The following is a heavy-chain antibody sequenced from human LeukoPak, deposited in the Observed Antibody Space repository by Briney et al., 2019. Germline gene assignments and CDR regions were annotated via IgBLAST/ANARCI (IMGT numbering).Heavy chain of an antibody. CDR1: GFTFSTSW. CDR2: IKQDGSEK. V-gene: IGHV3-7*01. J-gene: IGHJ3*02. D-gene: IGHD3-22*01. CDR3: ARDTSPYYDSSGHYVDAFDI. Sequence: PGGSLRLSCAASGFTFSTSWMTWVRQAPGKGLEWLANIKQDGSEKSYMDSVKGRFATSRDNAKNSLYLQMNTLRAEDTAVYYCARDTSPYYDSSGHYVDAFDIWGQGTMVTVSS.